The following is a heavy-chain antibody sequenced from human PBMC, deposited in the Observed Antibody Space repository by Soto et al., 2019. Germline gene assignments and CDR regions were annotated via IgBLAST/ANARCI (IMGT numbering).Heavy chain of an antibody. V-gene: IGHV3-53*01. CDR1: GFTFSSYS. J-gene: IGHJ4*02. CDR2: IYSGGST. Sequence: PGGSLRLSCAAFGFTFSSYSMNWVRQAPGKGLEWVSVIYSGGSTYYADSVKGRFTISRDNSKNTLSLQMNSLRAEDTAVYYCARGKWAGAATPIEYWGQGTLVTVSS. D-gene: IGHD2-15*01. CDR3: ARGKWAGAATPIEY.